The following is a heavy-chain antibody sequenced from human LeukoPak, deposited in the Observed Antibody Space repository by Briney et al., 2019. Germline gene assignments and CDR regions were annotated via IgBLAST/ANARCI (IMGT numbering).Heavy chain of an antibody. D-gene: IGHD3-16*01. CDR2: ISAYNGNT. CDR3: ARGAPLRNYYYGMDV. J-gene: IGHJ6*04. V-gene: IGHV1-18*04. Sequence: GASVKVSCKASGYTFTSYGISWVRQAPGQGLEWMGWISAYNGNTNYAQKLQGRVTMTTDTSTSTAYMELSSLRSEDTAVYYYARGAPLRNYYYGMDVWGKGTTVTVSS. CDR1: GYTFTSYG.